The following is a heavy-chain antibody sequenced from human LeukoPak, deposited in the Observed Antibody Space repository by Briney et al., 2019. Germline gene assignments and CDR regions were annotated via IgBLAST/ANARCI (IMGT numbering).Heavy chain of an antibody. D-gene: IGHD4-17*01. CDR1: GGSISSYY. J-gene: IGHJ4*02. CDR2: IYYSGST. V-gene: IGHV4-59*08. Sequence: SETLSLTGTVSGGSISSYYWSWIRQPPGKGLEWLGYIYYSGSTNYNPSLKSRLTISVDTSKNQFSLKLSSVTAADTAVYYCARPRWDDYGDLYFDYWGQGTLVTVSS. CDR3: ARPRWDDYGDLYFDY.